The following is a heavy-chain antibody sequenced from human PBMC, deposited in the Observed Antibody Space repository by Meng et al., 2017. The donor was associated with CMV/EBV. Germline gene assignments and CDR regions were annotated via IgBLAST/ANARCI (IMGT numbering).Heavy chain of an antibody. CDR3: AKDPRDSYYYDSSGYV. D-gene: IGHD3-22*01. V-gene: IGHV3-30*02. CDR1: GFTFSSYG. CDR2: IRYDGSNK. J-gene: IGHJ4*02. Sequence: GGSLRLSCAASGFTFSSYGMHWVRQAPGKGLEWVAFIRYDGSNKYYADSVKGRFTISRDNSENTLYLQMNSLRAEDTAVYYCAKDPRDSYYYDSSGYVWGQGTLVTVSS.